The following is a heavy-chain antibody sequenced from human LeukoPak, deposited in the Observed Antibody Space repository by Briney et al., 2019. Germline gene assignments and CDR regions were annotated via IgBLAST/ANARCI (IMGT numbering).Heavy chain of an antibody. Sequence: SETLSLTCTVSGVSISGFSWSWIRQPPDKGLEWIGYIYYNGNTEYNPSLKSRVTISVDKSKNPFSLKLTSVTAADTAVYFCARGLTTHAGTFNYWGQGTLVTVSS. CDR2: IYYNGNT. CDR3: ARGLTTHAGTFNY. J-gene: IGHJ4*02. D-gene: IGHD6-13*01. V-gene: IGHV4-59*01. CDR1: GVSISGFS.